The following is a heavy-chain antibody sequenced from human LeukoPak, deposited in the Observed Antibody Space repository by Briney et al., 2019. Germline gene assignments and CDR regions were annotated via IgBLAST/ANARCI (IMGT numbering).Heavy chain of an antibody. J-gene: IGHJ5*02. CDR1: GFTFSSYS. Sequence: RGSLRLSCAASGFTFSSYSMNWVRQAPGKGLEGGSYISSSSSTIYYADSVKGRFTISRDNAKHSLYLQMNSLRAEDTAVYYCARGGYYDNSGYPPRPFDPWGQGTLVTVSS. V-gene: IGHV3-48*01. D-gene: IGHD3-22*01. CDR3: ARGGYYDNSGYPPRPFDP. CDR2: ISSSSSTI.